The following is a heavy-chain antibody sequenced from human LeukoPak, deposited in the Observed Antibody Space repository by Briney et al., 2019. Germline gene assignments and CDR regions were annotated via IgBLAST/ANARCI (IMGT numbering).Heavy chain of an antibody. CDR2: IIPIFGTA. J-gene: IGHJ6*02. D-gene: IGHD3-22*01. Sequence: ASVKVSCKASGGTFSSYAISWVRRAPGQGLEWMGGIIPIFGTANYAQKFQGRVTITADESTSTAYMELSSLRSEDTAVYYCARDPAPYYDSSPWGRHSGYYGMDVWGQGTTVTVSS. CDR1: GGTFSSYA. V-gene: IGHV1-69*01. CDR3: ARDPAPYYDSSPWGRHSGYYGMDV.